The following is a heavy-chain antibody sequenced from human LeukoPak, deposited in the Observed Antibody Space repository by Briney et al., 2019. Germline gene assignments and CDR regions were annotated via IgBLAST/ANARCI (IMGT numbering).Heavy chain of an antibody. D-gene: IGHD6-13*01. CDR3: AKDSNSSNWYNWFDP. J-gene: IGHJ5*02. CDR2: ITGSGGST. Sequence: GGSLRLSCAASGFTFSSYAMSWVRQAPGKGLEWVSGITGSGGSTYYAVSVKGRFTISRDNSKNTLHLQMNSLRAEDTAVYYCAKDSNSSNWYNWFDPWGQGTLVTVSS. CDR1: GFTFSSYA. V-gene: IGHV3-23*01.